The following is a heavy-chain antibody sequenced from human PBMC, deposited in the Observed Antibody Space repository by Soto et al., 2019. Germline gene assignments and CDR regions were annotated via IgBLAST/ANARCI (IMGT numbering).Heavy chain of an antibody. J-gene: IGHJ6*03. CDR3: ARKGAAASYAHYYMDV. CDR2: VYYSGNT. Sequence: QVQLQESGPGLVKPSETLSLTCTVSGGSISPYYWSWIRQPPGKGLEWIGYVYYSGNTNYNPSLESRVTISVDTSGNRFSLNLTSATAADTAVYYCARKGAAASYAHYYMDVWGRGTAVTVSS. D-gene: IGHD6-13*01. CDR1: GGSISPYY. V-gene: IGHV4-59*01.